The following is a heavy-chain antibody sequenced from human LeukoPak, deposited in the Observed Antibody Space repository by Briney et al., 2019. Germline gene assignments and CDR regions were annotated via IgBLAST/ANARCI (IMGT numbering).Heavy chain of an antibody. CDR3: ARSPHILTGENFDY. CDR1: GYTFTGYY. J-gene: IGHJ4*02. V-gene: IGHV1-2*02. D-gene: IGHD3-9*01. CDR2: LNPNHGDT. Sequence: ASVKVSCKASGYTFTGYYVHWVRQAPGQGLEWMGWLNPNHGDTNYAQNFQDRVSMTRDTSISTAYMHLSRLRSADTAVYYCARSPHILTGENFDYWGQGTLLTVSS.